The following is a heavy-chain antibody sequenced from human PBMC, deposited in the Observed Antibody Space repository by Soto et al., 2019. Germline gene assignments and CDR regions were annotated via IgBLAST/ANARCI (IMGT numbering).Heavy chain of an antibody. Sequence: VQLQESGPGLVKPSQTLSLTCTVSGGSINSGGYYWIWIRQHPGKGLEWIGHIDYSGYTSYNPSLKSLLTVSVDTSKTQFSLRLTSVTAADAALYYCATSYCRSTNCPYYFDYWGQGTLVTVSS. CDR1: GGSINSGGYY. V-gene: IGHV4-31*01. CDR2: IDYSGYT. CDR3: ATSYCRSTNCPYYFDY. D-gene: IGHD2-2*01. J-gene: IGHJ4*02.